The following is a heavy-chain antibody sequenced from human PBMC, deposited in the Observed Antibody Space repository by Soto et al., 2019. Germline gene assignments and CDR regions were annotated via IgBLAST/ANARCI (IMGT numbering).Heavy chain of an antibody. J-gene: IGHJ4*02. CDR2: IWYDGSNK. V-gene: IGHV3-33*01. CDR1: GFTFSSYG. Sequence: PGGSLRLSCAASGFTFSSYGMHWVRQAPGKGLEWVAVIWYDGSNKYYADFVKGRFTISRDNSKNTLYLQMNSLRAEDTAVYYCARGTAVAPFDYWGQGTLVTVSS. CDR3: ARGTAVAPFDY. D-gene: IGHD6-19*01.